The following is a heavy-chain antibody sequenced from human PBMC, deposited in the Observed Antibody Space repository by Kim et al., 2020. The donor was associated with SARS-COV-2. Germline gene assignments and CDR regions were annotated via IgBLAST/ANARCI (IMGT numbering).Heavy chain of an antibody. CDR2: VSASGENT. CDR1: EFNFRNYA. V-gene: IGHV3-23*01. Sequence: GGSLRLSCAASEFNFRNYAMSWVRQAPGTGLEWVSAVSASGENTYYSDSVKGRFTISRDNSANTLDLQMTGLRANDTAVYFCAKALVPGPYYYYGIDLWG. CDR3: AKALVPGPYYYYGIDL. D-gene: IGHD3-10*01. J-gene: IGHJ6*01.